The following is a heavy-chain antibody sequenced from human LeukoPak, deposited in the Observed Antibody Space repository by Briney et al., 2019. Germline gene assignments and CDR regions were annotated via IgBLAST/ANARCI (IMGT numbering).Heavy chain of an antibody. CDR2: IFGGGGSA. CDR1: GFSFGSYA. Sequence: PGGSLRLSCTASGFSFGSYAMYWVRQAPGKGLEWVSGIFGGGGSAHYADSVKGRFTISRDNSQNTVYLEMNSLGVEDTAVYYCAKTTVGYSSGRFPGWPADYWGQGTLVTVSS. V-gene: IGHV3-23*01. CDR3: AKTTVGYSSGRFPGWPADY. D-gene: IGHD2-15*01. J-gene: IGHJ4*02.